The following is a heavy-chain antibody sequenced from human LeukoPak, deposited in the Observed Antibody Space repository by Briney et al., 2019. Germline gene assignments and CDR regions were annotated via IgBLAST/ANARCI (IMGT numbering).Heavy chain of an antibody. D-gene: IGHD2-21*02. Sequence: GRSLRLSCAASGFTFSSYAMSWVRQAPGKGLEWVSAISGSGGSTYYADSVKGRFTISRDNSKNTLYLQMNSLRAEDTAVYYCTRVMEGDPLTFEYWGQGTLVTVSS. CDR2: ISGSGGST. J-gene: IGHJ4*02. CDR1: GFTFSSYA. V-gene: IGHV3-23*01. CDR3: TRVMEGDPLTFEY.